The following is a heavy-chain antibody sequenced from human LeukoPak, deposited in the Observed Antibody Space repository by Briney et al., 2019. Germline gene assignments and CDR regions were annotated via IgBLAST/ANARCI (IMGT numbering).Heavy chain of an antibody. CDR1: GFSFSSYA. V-gene: IGHV3-23*01. Sequence: GGSLRLSCAASGFSFSSYAMSWVRQAPGKGLEWVSSVSESGDGTYYADSGMGRFIISRDNSRKTFHLQMDSLRADDKAIYYCAKGKVNHLGALDFWGQGTLVTVSS. CDR3: AKGKVNHLGALDF. J-gene: IGHJ4*02. CDR2: VSESGDGT. D-gene: IGHD1-26*01.